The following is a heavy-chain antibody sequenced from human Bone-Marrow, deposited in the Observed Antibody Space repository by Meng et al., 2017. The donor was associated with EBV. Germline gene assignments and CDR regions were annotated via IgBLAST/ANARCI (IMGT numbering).Heavy chain of an antibody. V-gene: IGHV1-69*01. CDR1: GTAFSWYA. J-gene: IGHJ4*02. CDR2: IIQIFGTA. CDR3: TRDQLEGTVDTNSPFDY. Sequence: TRGRSVKASCKPSGTAFSWYATSCVRKAHGQGREWMGEIIQIFGTANHAQKFKGRVTINADDSTSTAYMELSSLRSEDTAVYYCTRDQLEGTVDTNSPFDYWGQGTLVTVSS. D-gene: IGHD3-3*01.